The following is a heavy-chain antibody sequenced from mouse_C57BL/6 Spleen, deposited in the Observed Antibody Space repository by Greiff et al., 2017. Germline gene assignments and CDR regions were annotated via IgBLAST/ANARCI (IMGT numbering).Heavy chain of an antibody. CDR1: GYTFTSYT. CDR3: ARLGYYGNYVWFAY. V-gene: IGHV1-4*01. CDR2: INPSSGYT. D-gene: IGHD2-1*01. Sequence: QVQLQQSGAELARPGASVKMSCKASGYTFTSYTMHWVNQRPGQGLEWIGYINPSSGYTKYNQKFKDKATLTADKSSSTAYMQLSSLTSEDSAVYYCARLGYYGNYVWFAYWGQGTLVTVSA. J-gene: IGHJ3*01.